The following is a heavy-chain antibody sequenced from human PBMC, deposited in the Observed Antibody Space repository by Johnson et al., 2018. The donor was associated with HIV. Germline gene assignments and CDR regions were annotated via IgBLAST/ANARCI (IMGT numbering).Heavy chain of an antibody. CDR3: AKRHGPIVGATHDAFDI. V-gene: IGHV3-20*04. CDR2: IYWTGGRT. J-gene: IGHJ3*02. CDR1: RFTFNDYD. Sequence: EVQLVESGGGVIRPGGSLRLSCAASRFTFNDYDMSWVRQAPGKGLEWVSGIYWTGGRTSYADSVKGRFTISRDNAKNSLYLQMNSLRAEDTAVYYCAKRHGPIVGATHDAFDIWGQGTMVTVSS. D-gene: IGHD1-26*01.